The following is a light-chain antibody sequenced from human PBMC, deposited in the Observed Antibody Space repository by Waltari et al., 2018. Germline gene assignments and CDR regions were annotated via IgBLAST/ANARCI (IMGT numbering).Light chain of an antibody. V-gene: IGLV3-1*01. Sequence: SYELTQPPSVSVSPGQTARITCSGDKLGDKYAYWYQQKQGQSPVLVIYQDSKRPSGIPDRFAGSKSGNTATLTISGTQAMDEADYYCQAWDSTTVVCGGGTKLTVL. CDR3: QAWDSTTVV. CDR1: KLGDKY. CDR2: QDS. J-gene: IGLJ2*01.